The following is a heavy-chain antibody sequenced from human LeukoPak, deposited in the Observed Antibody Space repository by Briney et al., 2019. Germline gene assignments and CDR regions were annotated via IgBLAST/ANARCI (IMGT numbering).Heavy chain of an antibody. V-gene: IGHV1-2*02. D-gene: IGHD3-22*01. CDR2: INPKRGVT. J-gene: IGHJ3*02. CDR3: ARFLLRGYYIDAFDI. Sequence: ASVKVSCKASGYTFTDYYIHWMRQAPGQGLEWMGWINPKRGVTTYAQKLQGRVTMTTDTSTSTAYMELRSLRSDDTAVYYCARFLLRGYYIDAFDIWGQGTMVTVSS. CDR1: GYTFTDYY.